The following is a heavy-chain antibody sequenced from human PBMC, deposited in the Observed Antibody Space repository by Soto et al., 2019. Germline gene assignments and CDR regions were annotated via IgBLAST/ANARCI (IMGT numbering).Heavy chain of an antibody. CDR1: GGTFSSYT. CDR2: IIPILGIA. V-gene: IGHV1-69*02. D-gene: IGHD5-12*01. J-gene: IGHJ4*02. CDR3: ARAPVEMATTTHFDY. Sequence: QVQLVQSGAEVKKPGSSVKVSCKASGGTFSSYTISWVRQAPGQGLEWMGRIIPILGIANYAQKFQGRVTITADKPTSTAYMELSSLRSEDTAVYYWARAPVEMATTTHFDYWGQGTLVTVSS.